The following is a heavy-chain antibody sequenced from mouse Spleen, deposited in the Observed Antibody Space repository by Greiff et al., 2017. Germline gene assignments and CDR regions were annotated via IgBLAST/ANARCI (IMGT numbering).Heavy chain of an antibody. Sequence: QVQLQQPGAELVKPGASVKVSCKASGYTFTSYWMHWVKQRPGQGLEWIGRIHPSDSDTNYNQKFKGKATLTVDKSSSTAYMQLSSLTSEDSAVYYCATPIYYDYDWFAYWGQGTLVTVSA. CDR3: ATPIYYDYDWFAY. V-gene: IGHV1-74*01. D-gene: IGHD2-4*01. CDR2: IHPSDSDT. J-gene: IGHJ3*01. CDR1: GYTFTSYW.